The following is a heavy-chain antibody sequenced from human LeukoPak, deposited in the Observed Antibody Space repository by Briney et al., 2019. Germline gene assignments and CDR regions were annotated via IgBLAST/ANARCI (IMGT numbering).Heavy chain of an antibody. V-gene: IGHV4-39*01. CDR2: IYYSGST. D-gene: IGHD4-11*01. CDR1: GGSISSSSYY. Sequence: SETLSLTCTVSGGSISSSSYYWGWIRQPPEKGLEWIGSIYYSGSTYYNPSLKSRVTISVDTSKNQFSLKLSSVTAADTAVYYCARADYSNDYGMDVWGQGTTVTVSS. CDR3: ARADYSNDYGMDV. J-gene: IGHJ6*02.